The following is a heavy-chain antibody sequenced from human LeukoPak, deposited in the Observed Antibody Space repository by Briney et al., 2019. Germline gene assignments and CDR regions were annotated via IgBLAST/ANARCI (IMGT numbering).Heavy chain of an antibody. V-gene: IGHV4-34*01. CDR2: INHSGST. D-gene: IGHD1-14*01. CDR1: GGSFSGYY. J-gene: IGHJ4*02. CDR3: AREAEYGGHHDY. Sequence: SETLSLTCAVYGGSFSGYYWSWIRQPPGKGLEWIGEINHSGSTNYNPSLKSRVTISVDTSKNQFSLKLSSVTAADTAVYYCAREAEYGGHHDYWGQGTLVTVSS.